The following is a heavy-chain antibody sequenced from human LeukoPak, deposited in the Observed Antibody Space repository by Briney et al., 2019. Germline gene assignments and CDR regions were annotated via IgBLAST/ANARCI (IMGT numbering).Heavy chain of an antibody. CDR1: GGSISSGDYY. Sequence: SQTLSLTCTVSGGSISSGDYYWSWIRQPPGKGLEWIGYIYYSGSTYYNPSLKSRVTISVDTSKNQFSLKLSSVTAADTAVYYCARFIYDSSGLRSFDYWGQGTLVTVSS. V-gene: IGHV4-30-4*08. CDR3: ARFIYDSSGLRSFDY. D-gene: IGHD3-22*01. J-gene: IGHJ4*02. CDR2: IYYSGST.